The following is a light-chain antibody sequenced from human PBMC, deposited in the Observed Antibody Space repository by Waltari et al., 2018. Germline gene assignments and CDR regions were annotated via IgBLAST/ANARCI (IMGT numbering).Light chain of an antibody. V-gene: IGKV3-20*01. CDR2: GAS. CDR3: QQYGSSPPYT. Sequence: EIVLTQSPGTLSLSPGERATLSCRASQSVNSNYLAWYQQKPGQAPRLLIYGASSRATGIPDRLSGSGSGTDFIFTISRLEPEDCAVYYCQQYGSSPPYTFGQGTKLEIK. J-gene: IGKJ2*01. CDR1: QSVNSNY.